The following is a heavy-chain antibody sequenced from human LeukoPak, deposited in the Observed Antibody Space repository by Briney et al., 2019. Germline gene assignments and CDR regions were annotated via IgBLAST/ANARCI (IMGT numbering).Heavy chain of an antibody. CDR3: ARDALSGSLYFDY. V-gene: IGHV1-2*02. Sequence: ASVKVSCKASGYTFTGYYMHWVRQAPGQGLEWMGWINPNSGGTNYAQKFQGRVTMTRDTSISIAYMELSRLRSDDTAVYYCARDALSGSLYFDYWGQGTLVTVSS. CDR2: INPNSGGT. D-gene: IGHD1-26*01. CDR1: GYTFTGYY. J-gene: IGHJ4*02.